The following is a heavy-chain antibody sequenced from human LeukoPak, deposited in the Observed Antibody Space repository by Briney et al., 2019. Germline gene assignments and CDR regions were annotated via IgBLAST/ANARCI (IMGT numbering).Heavy chain of an antibody. V-gene: IGHV3-30*18. CDR1: GFIFTNYF. CDR3: AKDRSSYSHYSYYGMDV. J-gene: IGHJ6*02. Sequence: GGSLRLSCAASGFIFTNYFMSWVRQAPGKGLEWVAVISYDGGNSYYADSVKGRFTISRDNSKNTLYLQMNSLRTEDTAVYYCAKDRSSYSHYSYYGMDVWGQGTTVTVSS. CDR2: ISYDGGNS. D-gene: IGHD4-11*01.